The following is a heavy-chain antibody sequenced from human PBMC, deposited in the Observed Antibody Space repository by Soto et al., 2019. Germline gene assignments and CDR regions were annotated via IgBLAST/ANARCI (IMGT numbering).Heavy chain of an antibody. CDR3: ARRGGSASRYYYYALDV. D-gene: IGHD6-6*01. Sequence: SETLSLTCSVSGGSMNNGGYYWSWIRQLPGKGLEWIGYIYSNGDTYYNPPLKSRLTISVDTSKNQFSLNLTSVTAADTAVYYCARRGGSASRYYYYALDVWGQGTTVTVSS. CDR2: IYSNGDT. J-gene: IGHJ6*02. CDR1: GGSMNNGGYY. V-gene: IGHV4-31*03.